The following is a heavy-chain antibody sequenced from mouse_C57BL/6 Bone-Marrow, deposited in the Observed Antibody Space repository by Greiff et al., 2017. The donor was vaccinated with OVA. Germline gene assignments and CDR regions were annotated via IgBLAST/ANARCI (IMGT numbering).Heavy chain of an antibody. D-gene: IGHD1-1*01. CDR3: TAIFYYYGSSSDY. Sequence: VQLQQSGAELVRPGASVKLSCTASGFNIKDDYMHWVKQRPEQGLEWIGWIDPENGDTEYASKFQGKATITADTSSNTAYLQISSLTSEDTAVYYCTAIFYYYGSSSDYWGQGTTLTVSS. V-gene: IGHV14-4*01. CDR2: IDPENGDT. J-gene: IGHJ2*01. CDR1: GFNIKDDY.